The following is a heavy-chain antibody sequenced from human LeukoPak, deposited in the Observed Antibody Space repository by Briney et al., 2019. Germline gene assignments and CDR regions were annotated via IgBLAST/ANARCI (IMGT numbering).Heavy chain of an antibody. J-gene: IGHJ4*02. CDR3: AKAASRKRYFDY. Sequence: GGSLRLSCAASGFTFSVYGMHWVRQAPGKGLEWVAFIRYDGSNKYYADSVKGRFTISRDNSKNTLYLQMNSLRAEDTAVYYCAKAASRKRYFDYWGQGTLVTVSS. V-gene: IGHV3-30*02. CDR2: IRYDGSNK. D-gene: IGHD2-2*01. CDR1: GFTFSVYG.